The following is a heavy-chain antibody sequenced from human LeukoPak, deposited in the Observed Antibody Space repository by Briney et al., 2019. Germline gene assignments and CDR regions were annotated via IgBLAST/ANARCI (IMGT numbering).Heavy chain of an antibody. V-gene: IGHV3-64*04. Sequence: PGGSLRLSCSASGFTLTWHVMHWVRQAPGKALEYVSFIHHNGDITSYADSVRGRFTVSRDNSKNTLYLQMNSLRAEDTAMYYCARGRYNYYYAMDVWGQGTTVTVSS. CDR2: IHHNGDIT. D-gene: IGHD3-16*02. CDR1: GFTLTWHV. CDR3: ARGRYNYYYAMDV. J-gene: IGHJ6*02.